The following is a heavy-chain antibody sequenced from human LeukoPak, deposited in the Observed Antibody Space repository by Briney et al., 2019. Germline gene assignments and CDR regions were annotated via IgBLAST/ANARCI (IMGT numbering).Heavy chain of an antibody. CDR1: GFTFSSYA. CDR2: IRFDGTNR. V-gene: IGHV3-30*02. CDR3: ARDAYHSGDLDQ. J-gene: IGHJ4*02. D-gene: IGHD2-21*01. Sequence: PGGSLRLSCAASGFTFSSYAMSWVRQAPGKGLEWVSFIRFDGTNRHYVDSVKGRFTISRGNPNNMLYLQMNSLRFDDTAVYYCARDAYHSGDLDQWGEGTLVIVSS.